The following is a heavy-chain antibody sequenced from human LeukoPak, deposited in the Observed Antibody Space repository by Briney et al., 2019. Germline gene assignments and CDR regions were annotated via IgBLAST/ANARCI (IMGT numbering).Heavy chain of an antibody. CDR1: GGTFSSYA. J-gene: IGHJ4*02. V-gene: IGHV1-69*13. D-gene: IGHD3-22*01. Sequence: ASVKVSCKASGGTFSSYAISWVRQAPGQGLEWMGGIIPIFGTANYAQKFQGRVTITADESTSTAYMELSSLRSEDTAVYYCARGDSSGYGVDYWGQGTLVTVSS. CDR2: IIPIFGTA. CDR3: ARGDSSGYGVDY.